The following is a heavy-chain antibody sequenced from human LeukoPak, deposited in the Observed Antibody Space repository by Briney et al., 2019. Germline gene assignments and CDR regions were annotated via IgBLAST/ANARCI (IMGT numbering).Heavy chain of an antibody. CDR3: ARGGIAAAGPDY. CDR2: IYSGGST. D-gene: IGHD6-13*01. V-gene: IGHV3-53*01. CDR1: GFAFSTYE. J-gene: IGHJ4*02. Sequence: PGGSLRLSCAASGFAFSTYEMNWVRQAPGKGLEWVSVIYSGGSTYYADSVKGRFTISRDNSKNTLYLQMNSLRAEDTAVYYCARGGIAAAGPDYWGQGTLVTVSS.